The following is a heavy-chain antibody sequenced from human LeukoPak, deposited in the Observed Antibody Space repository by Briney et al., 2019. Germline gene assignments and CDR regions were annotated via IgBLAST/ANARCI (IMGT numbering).Heavy chain of an antibody. CDR3: AKDRHWLALDD. D-gene: IGHD6-19*01. CDR1: GFTFSSYS. V-gene: IGHV3-74*03. Sequence: GGSLRLSCAASGFTFSSYSMNWVRQAPGKGLVWVSRINSDGSITTYADSVKGRVTISRDNSKNTLYLQMNSLRAEDTAVYYCAKDRHWLALDDWGQGTLVTVSS. J-gene: IGHJ4*02. CDR2: INSDGSIT.